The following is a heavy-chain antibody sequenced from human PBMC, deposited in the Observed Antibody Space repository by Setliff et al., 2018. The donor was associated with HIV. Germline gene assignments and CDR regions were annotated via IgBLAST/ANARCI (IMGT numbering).Heavy chain of an antibody. D-gene: IGHD3-22*01. CDR1: GFTFSTYW. Sequence: GGSLRLSCAASGFTFSTYWMSWFRQAPGKGLEWVANIKENGDEKYYVDSVEGRFTISRDNAKNSLYLQMSSLRVEDTAVYYCARSVPDSAYRPTDYWGQGTQVTVSS. CDR3: ARSVPDSAYRPTDY. J-gene: IGHJ4*02. CDR2: IKENGDEK. V-gene: IGHV3-7*03.